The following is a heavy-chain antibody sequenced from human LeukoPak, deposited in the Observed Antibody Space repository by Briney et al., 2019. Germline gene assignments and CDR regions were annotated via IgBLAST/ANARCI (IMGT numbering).Heavy chain of an antibody. V-gene: IGHV1-46*01. CDR2: INPSGGNT. CDR3: ARERSSGYNDAFDI. D-gene: IGHD3-22*01. Sequence: GASVKVSCKASGYTFTNYYMHWVRQAPGQGLEWMGIINPSGGNTNYAQKFQGRVTMTRDMSTSTVYMELSSLRSEDTAVYYCARERSSGYNDAFDIWGQGTMVTVSS. CDR1: GYTFTNYY. J-gene: IGHJ3*02.